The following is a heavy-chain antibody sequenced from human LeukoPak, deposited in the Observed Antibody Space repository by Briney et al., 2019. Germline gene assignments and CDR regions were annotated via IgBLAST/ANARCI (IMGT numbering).Heavy chain of an antibody. J-gene: IGHJ5*02. CDR2: ISGSGGST. Sequence: TGGSLRLSSAASGFTFSSYAMSWVRQAPGKGLEWVSAISGSGGSTYYADSVKGRFTISRDNSKNTLYLQMNSLRAEDTAVYYCAKRPGIAAAGSLNWFDPWGQGTLVTVSS. CDR1: GFTFSSYA. V-gene: IGHV3-23*01. CDR3: AKRPGIAAAGSLNWFDP. D-gene: IGHD6-13*01.